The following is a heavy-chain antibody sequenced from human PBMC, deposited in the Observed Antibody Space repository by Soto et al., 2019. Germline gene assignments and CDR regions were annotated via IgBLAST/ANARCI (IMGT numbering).Heavy chain of an antibody. Sequence: GGSLRLSCAASGFTFSSYSMNWVRQAPGKGLEWVSYISSHSSTSYCADSVKGRFTISRDNAMTSLFLQMNSLRDEDTAVYYCKRDARGGYYLNSFDPWGQGTLVTVSS. CDR2: ISSHSSTS. D-gene: IGHD5-12*01. V-gene: IGHV3-48*02. J-gene: IGHJ5*02. CDR3: KRDARGGYYLNSFDP. CDR1: GFTFSSYS.